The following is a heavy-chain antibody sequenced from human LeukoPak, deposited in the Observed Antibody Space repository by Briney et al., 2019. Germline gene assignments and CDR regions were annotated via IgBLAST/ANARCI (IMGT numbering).Heavy chain of an antibody. V-gene: IGHV4-59*01. J-gene: IGHJ4*02. Sequence: SETLSLTCTVSGGSISYYYWSWIRQPPGKGLEWIGYIYYSGNTNYNPSLKSRVTISVDTSKNQFSLKLSSVTAADTAVYYCGKDRRWELLSSNYWGQGTLVTVSS. D-gene: IGHD1-26*01. CDR3: GKDRRWELLSSNY. CDR1: GGSISYYY. CDR2: IYYSGNT.